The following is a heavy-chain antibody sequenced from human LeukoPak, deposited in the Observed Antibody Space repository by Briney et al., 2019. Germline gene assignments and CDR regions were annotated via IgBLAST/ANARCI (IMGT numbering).Heavy chain of an antibody. CDR3: ARGARGWGARSPDYWYFDL. CDR1: GGSISSYY. Sequence: SETLSLTCTVSGGSISSYYWSWIRQPPGKGLEWTGYIYYSGSTNYNPSLKSRVSLKLSSVTAADTAVYYCARGARGWGARSPDYWYFDLWGRGTLVTVSS. D-gene: IGHD1-26*01. J-gene: IGHJ2*01. CDR2: IYYSGST. V-gene: IGHV4-59*01.